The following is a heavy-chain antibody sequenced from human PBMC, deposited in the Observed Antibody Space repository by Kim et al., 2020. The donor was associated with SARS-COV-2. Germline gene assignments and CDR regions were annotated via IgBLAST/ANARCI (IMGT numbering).Heavy chain of an antibody. CDR3: ARDRHYYGSGSGFGY. V-gene: IGHV3-33*01. CDR2: IWYDGSNK. CDR1: GFTFSSYG. Sequence: GGSLRLSCAASGFTFSSYGMHWVRQAPGKGLEWVAVIWYDGSNKYYADSVKGRFTISRDNSKNTLYLQMNSLRAEDTAVYYCARDRHYYGSGSGFGYWGQGTLVTVSS. D-gene: IGHD3-10*01. J-gene: IGHJ4*02.